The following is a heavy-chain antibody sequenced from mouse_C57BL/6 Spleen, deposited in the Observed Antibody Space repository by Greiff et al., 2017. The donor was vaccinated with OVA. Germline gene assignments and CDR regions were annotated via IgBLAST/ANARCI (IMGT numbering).Heavy chain of an antibody. CDR3: AREGGWYTTEVAPFDY. D-gene: IGHD1-1*01. J-gene: IGHJ2*01. CDR2: IDPNSGGT. Sequence: QVQLQQPGAELVKPGASVKLSCKASGYTFTSYWMHWVKQRPGRGLEWIGRIDPNSGGTKYNEKFKSKATLTVDTPSSTAYMQLSSLTSEDAAVYYCAREGGWYTTEVAPFDYWGQGTTLTVSS. CDR1: GYTFTSYW. V-gene: IGHV1-72*01.